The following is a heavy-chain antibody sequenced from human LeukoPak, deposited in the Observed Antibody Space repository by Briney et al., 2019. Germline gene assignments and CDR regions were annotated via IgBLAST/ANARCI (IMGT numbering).Heavy chain of an antibody. CDR3: AKVVVRGVMRDY. J-gene: IGHJ4*02. CDR2: IRYDGSNK. V-gene: IGHV3-30*02. D-gene: IGHD3-10*01. Sequence: PGGSLRLSCAAPGFTFSSYGMHWVRQAPGKGLEWVAFIRYDGSNKYYADSVKGRFTISRDNSKNTLYLQMNSLRAEDTAVYYCAKVVVRGVMRDYWGQGTLVTVSS. CDR1: GFTFSSYG.